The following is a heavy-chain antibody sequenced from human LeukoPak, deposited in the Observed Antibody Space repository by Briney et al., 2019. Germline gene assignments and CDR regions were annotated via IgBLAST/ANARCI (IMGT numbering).Heavy chain of an antibody. CDR3: ARDRPHGGVGDFDY. J-gene: IGHJ4*02. D-gene: IGHD3-16*01. CDR1: GFTVSAHY. Sequence: GGSLRLSCAASGFTVSAHYMSWVRQAPGKGLEWVSSIYTGGGTYYADSVKGRFTISREISRNTLFLQMNSLRAEDTAVYYCARDRPHGGVGDFDYWGRGTLVTVS. V-gene: IGHV3-66*01. CDR2: IYTGGGT.